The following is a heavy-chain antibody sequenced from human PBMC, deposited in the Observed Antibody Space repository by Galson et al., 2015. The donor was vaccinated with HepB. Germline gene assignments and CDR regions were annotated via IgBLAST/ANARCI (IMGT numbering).Heavy chain of an antibody. D-gene: IGHD3-10*01. CDR2: ISGYNGNT. V-gene: IGHV1-18*01. J-gene: IGHJ4*02. CDR3: ARDYNGSGIYYFDY. CDR1: GYTFNRYG. Sequence: SVKVSCKASGYTFNRYGIAWMRQAPGQGPEWMGWISGYNGNTNYAEKFQGRVTMTTDTSTSTAYVELRSLRSDDTAVYYCARDYNGSGIYYFDYWGQGTLVTVSS.